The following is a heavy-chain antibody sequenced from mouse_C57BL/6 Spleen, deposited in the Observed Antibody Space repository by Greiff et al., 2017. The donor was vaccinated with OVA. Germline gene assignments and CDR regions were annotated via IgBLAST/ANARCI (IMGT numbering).Heavy chain of an antibody. Sequence: VHVKQSVAELVRPGASVKLSCTASGFNIKNTYMHWVKQRPEQGLEWIGRIDPANGNTKYAPKFQGKATITADTSSNTAYLQLSSLTSEDTAIYYCARDDYDEDWYFDVWGTGTTVTVSS. CDR1: GFNIKNTY. D-gene: IGHD2-4*01. V-gene: IGHV14-3*01. J-gene: IGHJ1*03. CDR2: IDPANGNT. CDR3: ARDDYDEDWYFDV.